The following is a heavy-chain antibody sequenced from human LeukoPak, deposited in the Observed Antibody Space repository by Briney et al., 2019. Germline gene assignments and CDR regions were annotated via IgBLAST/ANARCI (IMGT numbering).Heavy chain of an antibody. Sequence: PGGSLRLSCAASGFTFSSYGMHWVRQAPGKGLEWVAFIRYDGSNKYYADSVKGRFTISRDNSKNTLYLQMNSLRAEDTAVYYCAKDVYYDSSGYYYSGPLDYWGQGTLVTVSS. CDR2: IRYDGSNK. CDR1: GFTFSSYG. CDR3: AKDVYYDSSGYYYSGPLDY. J-gene: IGHJ4*02. V-gene: IGHV3-30*02. D-gene: IGHD3-22*01.